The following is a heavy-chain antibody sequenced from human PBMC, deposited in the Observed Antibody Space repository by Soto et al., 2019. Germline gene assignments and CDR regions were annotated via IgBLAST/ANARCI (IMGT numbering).Heavy chain of an antibody. CDR3: ARQVDPWGSGYLDY. Sequence: QLQLQESGPGLVKPSETLSLTCTVSGGSISSSSYYWGWIRQPPGKGLEWIGSIYYSGSTYYNPSLMRPLTLSGATSKNQFSLKLSSVTAADSAVYYCARQVDPWGSGYLDYLGQGSLVTVSS. V-gene: IGHV4-39*01. J-gene: IGHJ4*02. CDR2: IYYSGST. CDR1: GGSISSSSYY. D-gene: IGHD3-16*01.